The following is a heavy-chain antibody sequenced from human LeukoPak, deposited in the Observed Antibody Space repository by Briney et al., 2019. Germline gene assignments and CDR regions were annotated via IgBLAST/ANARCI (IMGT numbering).Heavy chain of an antibody. CDR3: ARDGSRGGWYVNWYFDL. CDR2: IYYSGST. V-gene: IGHV4-59*01. Sequence: NPSETLSLTCAVYGGSFRGYYWSWIRQPPGKGLEWIGYIYYSGSTNYNPSLKSRVTISVDTSKNQFSLKLSSVTAADTAVYYCARDGSRGGWYVNWYFDLWGRGTLVTVSS. CDR1: GGSFRGYY. J-gene: IGHJ2*01. D-gene: IGHD6-19*01.